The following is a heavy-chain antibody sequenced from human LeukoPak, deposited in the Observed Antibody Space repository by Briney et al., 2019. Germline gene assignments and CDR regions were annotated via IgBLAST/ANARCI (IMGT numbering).Heavy chain of an antibody. CDR2: ISGGGGNT. D-gene: IGHD2-15*01. CDR3: AKDQLGYCSGGSCYIEY. J-gene: IGHJ4*02. Sequence: GGSLRLSCTASGFTFRNYAMSWVRQAPGKGLEWVSGISGGGGNTDFADSVKGRFTISSDYSKNTLYLQMNSLRVEDTAVYYCAKDQLGYCSGGSCYIEYWGQGTLVTVSS. V-gene: IGHV3-23*01. CDR1: GFTFRNYA.